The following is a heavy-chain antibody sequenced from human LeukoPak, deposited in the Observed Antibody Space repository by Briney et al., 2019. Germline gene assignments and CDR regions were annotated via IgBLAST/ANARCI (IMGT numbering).Heavy chain of an antibody. J-gene: IGHJ4*02. CDR1: GFTFSSYG. CDR2: ISYDGSNK. D-gene: IGHD3-16*01. Sequence: GGSLRLSCAASGFTFSSYGMHWVRQAPGKGLEWVAVISYDGSNKYYADSVKGRFTISRDNSKNMLYLQMNSLRAEDTAVYYCAKDGGRQVTMFGYWGQGTLVTVSS. CDR3: AKDGGRQVTMFGY. V-gene: IGHV3-30*18.